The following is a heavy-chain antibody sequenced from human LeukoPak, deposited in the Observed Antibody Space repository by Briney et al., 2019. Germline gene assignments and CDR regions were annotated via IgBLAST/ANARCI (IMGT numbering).Heavy chain of an antibody. CDR2: ISGSGGST. CDR1: GFTFSSYA. J-gene: IGHJ4*02. CDR3: AKDQSRSVGDEIQLWQHPVGVYYFDY. V-gene: IGHV3-23*01. D-gene: IGHD5-18*01. Sequence: PGGSLRLSCAASGFTFSSYAMSWVRQAPGKGLEWVSAISGSGGSTYYADSVKGRFTISRDNSKNTLYLQMNSLRAEDTAVYYCAKDQSRSVGDEIQLWQHPVGVYYFDYWGQGTLVTVSS.